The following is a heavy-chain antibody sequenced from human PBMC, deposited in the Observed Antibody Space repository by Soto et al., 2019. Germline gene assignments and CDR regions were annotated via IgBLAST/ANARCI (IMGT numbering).Heavy chain of an antibody. CDR1: GFTFISYS. V-gene: IGHV3-48*01. D-gene: IGHD4-17*01. Sequence: EVQLVESGGGLVQPGGSLRLSCAASGFTFISYSMNWVRQAPGKGLEWVAYISSSSSTIYYADSVKGRFTISRDNAKNSMYLQMNSQRAEAPAVYYCARVMWYGDYLRGGFDIWGQGTMVTVS. CDR3: ARVMWYGDYLRGGFDI. J-gene: IGHJ3*02. CDR2: ISSSSSTI.